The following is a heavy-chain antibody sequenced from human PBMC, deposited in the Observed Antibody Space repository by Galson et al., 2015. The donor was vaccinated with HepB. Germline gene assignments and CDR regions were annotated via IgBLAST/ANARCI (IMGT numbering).Heavy chain of an antibody. CDR3: ARDVRGVARPLSPCAS. J-gene: IGHJ5*02. CDR2: ISANNGNT. CDR1: GYTFTSYG. V-gene: IGHV1-18*04. D-gene: IGHD3-10*01. Sequence: SVKVSCKASGYTFTSYGISWVRQAPGQGLEWMGWISANNGNTNYAQKLQGRVTMTTDTSTSTAYMELRSLRSDDTAGYYCARDVRGVARPLSPCASWGQGTLVTVSS.